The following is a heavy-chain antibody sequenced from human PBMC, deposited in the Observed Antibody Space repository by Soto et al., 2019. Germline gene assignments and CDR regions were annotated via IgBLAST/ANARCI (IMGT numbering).Heavy chain of an antibody. V-gene: IGHV4-39*01. J-gene: IGHJ4*02. D-gene: IGHD3-3*01. CDR2: IYYSGST. CDR3: ARGRSWSGIYY. Sequence: SETLSLTCTVSGGSISSSSYYWGWIRQPPGKGLEWIGSIYYSGSTYYNPSLKSRVTISVDTSKNQFSLKLSSVTAADTAVYYCARGRSWSGIYYWGKGTLVPVSS. CDR1: GGSISSSSYY.